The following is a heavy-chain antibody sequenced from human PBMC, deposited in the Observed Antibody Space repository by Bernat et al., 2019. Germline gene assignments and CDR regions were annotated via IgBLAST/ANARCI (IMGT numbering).Heavy chain of an antibody. CDR2: IYSGGST. J-gene: IGHJ6*02. CDR1: GFTVSSNY. D-gene: IGHD1-26*01. V-gene: IGHV3-66*01. Sequence: EVHLVESGGGLVQPGGSLRLSCAASGFTVSSNYMSWVRQAPGKGLEWVSVIYSGGSTYYADSVKGRFTISRDNSKNTLYLQMNSLRAEDTAVYYCARWGVWELLFYYYGMDVWGQGTTVTVSS. CDR3: ARWGVWELLFYYYGMDV.